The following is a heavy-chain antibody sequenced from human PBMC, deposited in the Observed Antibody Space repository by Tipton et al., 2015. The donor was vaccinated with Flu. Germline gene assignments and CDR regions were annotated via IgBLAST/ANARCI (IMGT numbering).Heavy chain of an antibody. CDR3: ARNGPYGDHIDY. CDR2: IYYSGST. CDR1: GGSISSYY. D-gene: IGHD4-17*01. V-gene: IGHV4-59*08. J-gene: IGHJ4*02. Sequence: TLSLTCTVSGGSISSYYWSWIRQPPGKGQEWSGYIYYSGSTNYNPSLKSRVTISVDTSKNQFSLKLSSVTAADTAVYYCARNGPYGDHIDYWGQGTLVTVSS.